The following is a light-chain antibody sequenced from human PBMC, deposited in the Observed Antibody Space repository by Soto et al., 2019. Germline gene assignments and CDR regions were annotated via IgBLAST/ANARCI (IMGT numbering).Light chain of an antibody. CDR1: QSISNY. Sequence: DIQMTQSPSSLSASVGDRVTITCRTSQSISNYLNWYQQKPEKAPKLLIYAASSLQSGVPLRFSGSGSGTDFTLTISSLQPEDFATYYCQQSYSTPYTFGQGTKLEIK. V-gene: IGKV1-39*01. J-gene: IGKJ2*01. CDR2: AAS. CDR3: QQSYSTPYT.